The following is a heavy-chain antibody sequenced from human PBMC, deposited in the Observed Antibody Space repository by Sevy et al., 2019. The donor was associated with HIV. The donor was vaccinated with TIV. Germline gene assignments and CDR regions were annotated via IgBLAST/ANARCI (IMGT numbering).Heavy chain of an antibody. CDR3: ARDGLTYGGMDV. V-gene: IGHV6-1*01. Sequence: SQTLSLTCAISGDSVSSNNAAWNWIRQSPSRGLEWLGRTFYRSNWYNDYAVSVKGRITINPDTSKNQLSLQLTSVTAEDTAVYYCARDGLTYGGMDVWGQGTTVTVSS. CDR2: TFYRSNWYN. J-gene: IGHJ6*02. D-gene: IGHD1-20*01. CDR1: GDSVSSNNAA.